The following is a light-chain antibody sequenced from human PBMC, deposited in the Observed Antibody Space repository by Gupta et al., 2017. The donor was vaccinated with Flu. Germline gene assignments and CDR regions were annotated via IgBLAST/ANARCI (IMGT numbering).Light chain of an antibody. CDR2: ADD. V-gene: IGLV3-21*02. J-gene: IGLJ2*01. CDR3: HVADANTDHVV. Sequence: SFVLTQSPSVSVVPGQTARIPCGGNNLECKGVHWCQQRPGQAPVLVVYADDDRPSGIPERFSGSTCGNTATLTSTGVSAGDEADYYCHVADANTDHVVFGGGTKLTVL. CDR1: NLECKG.